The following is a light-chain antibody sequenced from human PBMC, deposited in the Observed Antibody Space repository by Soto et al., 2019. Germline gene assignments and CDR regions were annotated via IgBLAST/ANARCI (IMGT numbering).Light chain of an antibody. CDR2: AAS. CDR3: QQLKSYPLT. CDR1: QGIRSY. Sequence: TQLTQSPSPLSASVGDRVTITCRASQGIRSYVAWYQQKPGKAPKLLIDAASTLQSGVPSRFSGSGSGTDFTRTISSLQPEDSATYYCQQLKSYPLTFGGGTKVDIK. V-gene: IGKV1-9*01. J-gene: IGKJ4*01.